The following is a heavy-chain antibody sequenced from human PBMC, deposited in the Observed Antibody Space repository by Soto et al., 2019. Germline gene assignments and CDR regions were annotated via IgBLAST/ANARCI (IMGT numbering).Heavy chain of an antibody. V-gene: IGHV4-59*01. CDR2: MFYSGSST. D-gene: IGHD3-16*01. J-gene: IGHJ4*02. CDR1: GGAISNSY. CDR3: ERLTRTGELRVDS. Sequence: SETLSLTCSVSGGAISNSYWSWIRQPPGKGLEWIGYMFYSGSSTNYNPSLKSRVTISVDTSKNQFSLKLSTVTAADTAVYYCERLTRTGELRVDSWGQGTLVTVS.